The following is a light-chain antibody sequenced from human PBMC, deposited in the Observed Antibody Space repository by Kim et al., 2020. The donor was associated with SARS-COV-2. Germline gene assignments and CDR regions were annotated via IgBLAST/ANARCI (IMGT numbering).Light chain of an antibody. J-gene: IGLJ2*01. Sequence: GQSVTISCTGTSSDVGGYNYVSWYQQHQGKAPKLMIYDVCNRPSGVSNRFSGSKSGNTASLTIYGLQAEEEADYYCSSYTSSSTRVFGGGTQLTVL. CDR2: DVC. CDR3: SSYTSSSTRV. V-gene: IGLV2-14*03. CDR1: SSDVGGYNY.